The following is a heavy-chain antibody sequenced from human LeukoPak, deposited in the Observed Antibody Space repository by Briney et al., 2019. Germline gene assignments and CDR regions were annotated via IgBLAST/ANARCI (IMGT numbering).Heavy chain of an antibody. CDR2: ISTYNGDT. V-gene: IGHV1-18*01. Sequence: ASVKVSCKASGYTFTSYGISWVRQAPGQGLEWMGWISTYNGDTNYAQKVQGRVTMTTDTSTSTAYMELRSLRSDDTAVYYCARDQGYYDTSGYDYWGQGTLVTVSS. CDR1: GYTFTSYG. D-gene: IGHD3-22*01. CDR3: ARDQGYYDTSGYDY. J-gene: IGHJ4*02.